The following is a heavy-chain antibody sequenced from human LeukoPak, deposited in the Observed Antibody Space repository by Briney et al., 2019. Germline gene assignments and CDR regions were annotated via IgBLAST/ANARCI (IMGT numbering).Heavy chain of an antibody. CDR2: ISHDGSNK. CDR3: ARDAPPVAAAGAFDY. J-gene: IGHJ4*02. V-gene: IGHV3-30*04. Sequence: GGPLRLSCAGSGFTFSSYNMNWVRQAPGKGLEWVAVISHDGSNKYYADSVKGRVTISRDNSKNTLYLQMNSLRAEDTAVYYCARDAPPVAAAGAFDYWGQGTLVTVSS. D-gene: IGHD6-13*01. CDR1: GFTFSSYN.